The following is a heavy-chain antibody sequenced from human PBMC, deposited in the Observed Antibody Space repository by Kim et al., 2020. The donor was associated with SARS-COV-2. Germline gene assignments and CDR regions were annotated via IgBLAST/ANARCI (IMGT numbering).Heavy chain of an antibody. CDR1: GFTFSNAW. V-gene: IGHV3-15*01. D-gene: IGHD3-9*01. J-gene: IGHJ5*02. CDR3: TTGGTYDIVTGEP. CDR2: IKSKTDGGTR. Sequence: GGALRLSCAASGFTFSNAWMSWVRQAPGKGLEWVGRIKSKTDGGTRDYAAPVKGRFTISRDESKITLYLQMNSLKTEDTAVYYCTTGGTYDIVTGEPWGQGTLVTVSS.